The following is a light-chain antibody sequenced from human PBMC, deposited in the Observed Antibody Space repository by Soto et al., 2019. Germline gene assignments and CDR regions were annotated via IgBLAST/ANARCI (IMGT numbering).Light chain of an antibody. Sequence: EIVMTQSPATLSVSPGERATLSCRASQSVSSIYLAWYHQKPGQAPRLLIYGASSRATGIPDRFSGSGSGTDFTLTISRLEPEDFAVYYCQQYGSSQTFGQGTKVDI. J-gene: IGKJ1*01. CDR2: GAS. CDR3: QQYGSSQT. V-gene: IGKV3-20*01. CDR1: QSVSSIY.